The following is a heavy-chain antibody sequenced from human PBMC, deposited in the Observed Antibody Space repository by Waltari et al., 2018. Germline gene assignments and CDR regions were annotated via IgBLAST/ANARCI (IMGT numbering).Heavy chain of an antibody. Sequence: QVQLVESGGGVVQPGGSLRLSCAASGFTFSSYGMNWVRQAPGKGLEWVAFIRYDGSNKYYADSVKGRFTISRDNSKNTLYLQMNSLRAEDTAVYYCAKDYCSSTSCYVGALDYWGQGTLVTVSS. D-gene: IGHD2-2*01. CDR3: AKDYCSSTSCYVGALDY. CDR2: IRYDGSNK. V-gene: IGHV3-30*02. J-gene: IGHJ4*02. CDR1: GFTFSSYG.